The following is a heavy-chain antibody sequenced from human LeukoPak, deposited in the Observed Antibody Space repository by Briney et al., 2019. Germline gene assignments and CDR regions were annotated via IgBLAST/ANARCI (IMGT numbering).Heavy chain of an antibody. V-gene: IGHV4-34*01. D-gene: IGHD6-6*01. CDR3: ARGRRSSSQHRVFDM. Sequence: PSETLSLTCAVYGGSFSGYYWSWIRQPPGKGLEWIGEINHSGSTNYNPSLKSRVTISVDTPKNQFSLELSSVTAADTAVYYCARGRRSSSQHRVFDMWGQGTMVTVSS. J-gene: IGHJ3*02. CDR1: GGSFSGYY. CDR2: INHSGST.